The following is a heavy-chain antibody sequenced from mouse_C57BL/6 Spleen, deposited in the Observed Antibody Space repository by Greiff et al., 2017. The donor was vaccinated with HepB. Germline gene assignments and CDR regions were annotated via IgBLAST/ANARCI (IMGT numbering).Heavy chain of an antibody. CDR1: GYTFTSYW. J-gene: IGHJ2*01. V-gene: IGHV1-50*01. CDR3: ARGGGMYYFDY. Sequence: QVHVKQPGAELVKPGASVKLSCKASGYTFTSYWMQWVKQRPGQGLEWIGEIDPSDSYTNYNQKFKGKATLTVDTSSSTAYMQLSSLTSEDSAVYYCARGGGMYYFDYWGQGTTLTVSS. D-gene: IGHD1-1*02. CDR2: IDPSDSYT.